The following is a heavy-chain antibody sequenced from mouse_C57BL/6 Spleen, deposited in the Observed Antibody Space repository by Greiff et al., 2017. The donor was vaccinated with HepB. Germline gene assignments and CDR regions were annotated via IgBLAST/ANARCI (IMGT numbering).Heavy chain of an antibody. CDR3: ARDYYGSSYWYFDV. D-gene: IGHD1-1*01. CDR2: IWSDGST. CDR1: GFSFTSYG. V-gene: IGHV2-6*03. J-gene: IGHJ1*03. Sequence: VQGVESGPGLVAPSQCLSITCTVSGFSFTSYGVHWVRQPPGKGLEWLVVIWSDGSTTYNSALKSRLSISKDNSKSQVFLKMNSLQTDDTAMYYCARDYYGSSYWYFDVWGTGTTVTVSS.